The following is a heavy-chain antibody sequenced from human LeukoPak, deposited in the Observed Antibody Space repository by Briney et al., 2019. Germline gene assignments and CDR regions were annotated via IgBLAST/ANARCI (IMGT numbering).Heavy chain of an antibody. CDR2: ISYDGSNK. CDR3: ADLMNYYGMDV. V-gene: IGHV3-30*19. J-gene: IGHJ6*02. CDR1: GFTFSSYG. Sequence: GGSLRLSCAASGFTFSSYGMHWVRQAPGKGLEWVAVISYDGSNKYYADSVKGRFTISRDNSKNTLYLQMNSLRAEDTAVYYCADLMNYYGMDVWGQGTTVTVSS.